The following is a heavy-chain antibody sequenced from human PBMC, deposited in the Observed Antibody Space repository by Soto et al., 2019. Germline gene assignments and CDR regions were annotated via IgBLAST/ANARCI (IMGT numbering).Heavy chain of an antibody. CDR2: ISSSSSYT. CDR3: ARTIAAAGGRRYFPL. Sequence: QVQLVESGGGLVKPGGSLRLSCAASGFTFSDYYMSWLRQAPGKGLEWVSYISSSSSYTNYADSVKGRFTISRDNAKNSLYLQMIRLSAEDTAVYHCARTIAAAGGRRYFPLWGRRTRVTVSS. D-gene: IGHD6-13*01. J-gene: IGHJ2*01. V-gene: IGHV3-11*05. CDR1: GFTFSDYY.